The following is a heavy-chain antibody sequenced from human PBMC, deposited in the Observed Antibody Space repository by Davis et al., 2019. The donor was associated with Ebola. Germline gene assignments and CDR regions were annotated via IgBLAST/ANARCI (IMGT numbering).Heavy chain of an antibody. CDR1: GYTFTSYY. V-gene: IGHV1-46*01. CDR2: INPSGGST. J-gene: IGHJ5*02. Sequence: ASVKVSCKASGYTFTSYYMHWVRQAPGQGLAWMGIINPSGGSTSYAQKFQGRVTMTRDTSTSTVYMELRSLRSDDTAVYYCARECSSIGTVWFDPWGQGTLVTVSS. CDR3: ARECSSIGTVWFDP. D-gene: IGHD2-2*01.